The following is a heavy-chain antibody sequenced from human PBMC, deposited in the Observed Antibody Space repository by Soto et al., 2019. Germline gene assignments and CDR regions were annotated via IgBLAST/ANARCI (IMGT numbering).Heavy chain of an antibody. CDR1: GYSISSGYY. J-gene: IGHJ3*02. CDR3: ARDAGGSYLNDAFDI. D-gene: IGHD1-26*01. CDR2: IYHSGST. Sequence: SETLCLTCAVAGYSISSGYYWGWIRQPPGKGLEWIGSIYHSGSTYYNPSLKSRVTISVDTSKNQFSLKLSSVTAADTAVYYCARDAGGSYLNDAFDIWGQGTMVTVSS. V-gene: IGHV4-38-2*02.